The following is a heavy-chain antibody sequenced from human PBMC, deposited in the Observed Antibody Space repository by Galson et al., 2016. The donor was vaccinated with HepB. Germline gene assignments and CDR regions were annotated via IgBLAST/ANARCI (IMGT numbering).Heavy chain of an antibody. J-gene: IGHJ4*02. V-gene: IGHV3-21*04. D-gene: IGHD3-16*01. CDR3: GKHGGFDY. Sequence: SLRLSCAAFGFPFNTYSMNWVRRAPGKGLEWVSFITPTSSSIYYAESVKGRFTISRDNAEDSLYLQLNSLRAEDTAVYYCGKHGGFDYWGQGALVTVSS. CDR2: ITPTSSSI. CDR1: GFPFNTYS.